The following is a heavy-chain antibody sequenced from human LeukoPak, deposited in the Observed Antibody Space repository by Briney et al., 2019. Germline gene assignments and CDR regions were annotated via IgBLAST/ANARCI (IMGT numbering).Heavy chain of an antibody. J-gene: IGHJ4*02. V-gene: IGHV3-72*01. Sequence: PGGSLRLSCAASGFTFSDHYMGWVRQAPGKGLEWVGRIRNRANSYTTGYAASVNGRFTISRDNSQTSLYLQMNSLKTEDTAVYYCARTMAVAGHYYFGYWGQGSLVTVSS. CDR1: GFTFSDHY. CDR2: IRNRANSYTT. D-gene: IGHD6-13*01. CDR3: ARTMAVAGHYYFGY.